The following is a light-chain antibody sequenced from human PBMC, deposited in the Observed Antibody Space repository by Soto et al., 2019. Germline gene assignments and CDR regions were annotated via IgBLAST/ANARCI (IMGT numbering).Light chain of an antibody. CDR2: GAS. V-gene: IGKV3-20*01. J-gene: IGKJ1*01. CDR1: QIVSNNY. Sequence: EIVLTQSPGTLSLSPGEGATLSCSASQIVSNNYLAWYQQKPGQAPRLLVYGASRSATGIPDRFSGSGSGTDFTLTISRLEPEDFAVYYCQQYGNSLPWTFGQGTKVEIK. CDR3: QQYGNSLPWT.